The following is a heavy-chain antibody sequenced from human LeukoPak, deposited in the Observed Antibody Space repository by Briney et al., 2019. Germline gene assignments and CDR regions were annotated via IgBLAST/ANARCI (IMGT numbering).Heavy chain of an antibody. CDR2: FDPEDGET. CDR3: ATALSSYPFFDY. D-gene: IGHD3-16*01. CDR1: GYTLTELS. V-gene: IGHV1-24*01. J-gene: IGHJ4*02. Sequence: GASVKVSCKASGYTLTELSMHWVRQAPGKGLEWMGGFDPEDGETIYAQKFQGRVTMTEDTSTDTAYMELSSLRSEDTAVYYCATALSSYPFFDYWGQGTLVTVSS.